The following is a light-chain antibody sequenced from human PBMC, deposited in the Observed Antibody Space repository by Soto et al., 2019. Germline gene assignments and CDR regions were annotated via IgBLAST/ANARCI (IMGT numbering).Light chain of an antibody. Sequence: DIQMTQSPSTLSASVGDRVTITCRASQNIITWLAWYQQKPGKAPRLLIYKASNLENGVPLRFSGSGSGTEFTLTISXLQPDDFATYYCQQYNGPLTFGGGTKVDIK. J-gene: IGKJ4*01. CDR2: KAS. V-gene: IGKV1-5*03. CDR3: QQYNGPLT. CDR1: QNIITW.